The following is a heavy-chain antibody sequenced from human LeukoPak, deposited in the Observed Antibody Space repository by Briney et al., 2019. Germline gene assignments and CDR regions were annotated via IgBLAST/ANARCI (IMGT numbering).Heavy chain of an antibody. CDR3: ARGPPYSTSPGLIRHWFSP. CDR1: GFTVSSNY. J-gene: IGHJ5*02. V-gene: IGHV3-53*01. D-gene: IGHD6-6*01. CDR2: IYSGGST. Sequence: PGGSLRLSCAASGFTVSSNYMSWVRQAPGKGLEWVSVIYSGGSTYYANSVKGRFTISRDNSNNTLYLQTVTLRAEDTAVYYCARGPPYSTSPGLIRHWFSPSSQGTLVTVSS.